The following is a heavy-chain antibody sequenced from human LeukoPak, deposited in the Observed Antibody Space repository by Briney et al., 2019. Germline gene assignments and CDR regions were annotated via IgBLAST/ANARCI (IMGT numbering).Heavy chain of an antibody. D-gene: IGHD5-18*01. CDR1: GVSISSSNSY. Sequence: SETLSLTCTVSGVSISSSNSYWGWIRQPPGKGLEWIGSIYYSGNTYYNPSLKSRVTISVDTSKNQFSLKLSSVTAADTAVYYCARVDTAMVGGNYYYYYMDVWGKGTTVTVSS. J-gene: IGHJ6*03. CDR3: ARVDTAMVGGNYYYYYMDV. CDR2: IYYSGNT. V-gene: IGHV4-39*07.